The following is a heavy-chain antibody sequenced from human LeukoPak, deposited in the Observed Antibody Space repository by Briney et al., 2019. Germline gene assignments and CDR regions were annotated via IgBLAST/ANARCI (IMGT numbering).Heavy chain of an antibody. V-gene: IGHV3-33*01. J-gene: IGHJ4*02. CDR1: GFTFSSYG. D-gene: IGHD4-17*01. CDR2: IWYDGSNK. Sequence: GRSLRLSCAASGFTFSSYGMHWVRQAPGKGLEWVAVIWYDGSNKYYADSVKGRFTISRDNSKNTLYLQMNSLRAEDTAVYYCARDARRYGDYGFYFDYWGQGTLVTVSS. CDR3: ARDARRYGDYGFYFDY.